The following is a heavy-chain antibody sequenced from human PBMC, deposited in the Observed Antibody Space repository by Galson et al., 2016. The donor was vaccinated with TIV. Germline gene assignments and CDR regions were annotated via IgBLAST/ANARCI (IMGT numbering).Heavy chain of an antibody. CDR3: ARGMHRLSITFDS. CDR2: INPNSGGT. V-gene: IGHV1-2*06. Sequence: SVKVSCKASGYIFTRYYIHWVRQAPGQGLEWMGRINPNSGGTEYSQTFQGRVTMTRDTSLSTAYLGLISLRSDDAALSYCARGMHRLSITFDSWGQGTLDTVSS. CDR1: GYIFTRYY. J-gene: IGHJ4*02. D-gene: IGHD6-25*01.